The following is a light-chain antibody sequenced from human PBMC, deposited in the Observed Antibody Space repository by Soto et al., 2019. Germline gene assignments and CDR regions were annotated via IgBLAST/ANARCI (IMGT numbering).Light chain of an antibody. J-gene: IGKJ3*01. V-gene: IGKV1-39*01. CDR2: SAS. CDR1: QSIVTY. CDR3: QQSYSPLFT. Sequence: DIQMTQSPSSLSASVGDRVTITCRSSQSIVTYLNWYQQKPGKAPKLLIYSASDLQSGIPSRFSGSGSGTDFTLTISSLQPEDFATYYCQQSYSPLFTFGPGTKVDIK.